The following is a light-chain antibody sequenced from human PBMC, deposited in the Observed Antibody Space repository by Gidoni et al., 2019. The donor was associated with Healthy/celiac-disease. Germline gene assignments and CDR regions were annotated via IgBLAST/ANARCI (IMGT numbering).Light chain of an antibody. CDR2: GSN. Sequence: QSLLTPPLSVSGAPGQSVTIPCTGTTSNIGAGFVVHWYQQLPGAAPKLLISGSNSRPSGVPDRFSGSKSGTSASLAISGLQAEDDADYYCQSFDNSLSGSIFGGGTKLTVL. V-gene: IGLV1-40*01. CDR3: QSFDNSLSGSI. J-gene: IGLJ2*01. CDR1: TSNIGAGFV.